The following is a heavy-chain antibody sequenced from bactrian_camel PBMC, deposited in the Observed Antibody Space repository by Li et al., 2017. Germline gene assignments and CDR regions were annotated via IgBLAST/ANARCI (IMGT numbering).Heavy chain of an antibody. CDR3: AADRCGGTVVAGLVMYFTY. J-gene: IGHJ4*01. CDR2: IGVGGVPR. Sequence: VQLVESGGGLVQPGGSLRLSCAASGFPFSSTVMRWLRQAPGKGLELVSWIGVGGVPRVYADSVKGRFTISRDNAKNTLHLQLSSLRIEDTAMYYCAADRCGGTVVAGLVMYFTYRGQGTQVTVS. V-gene: IGHV3S40*01. CDR1: GFPFSSTV. D-gene: IGHD6*01.